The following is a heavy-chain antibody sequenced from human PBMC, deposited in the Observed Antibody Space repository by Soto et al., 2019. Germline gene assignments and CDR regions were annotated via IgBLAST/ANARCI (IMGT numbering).Heavy chain of an antibody. CDR3: ARYRDVTSTRPRGACDI. D-gene: IGHD6-6*01. J-gene: IGHJ3*02. CDR2: IVPLFGTT. CDR1: GGTFSSYT. Sequence: QVQLVQSGAEVKKPGSSVKVSCKASGGTFSSYTFSWVRQAPGQGLEWMGGIVPLFGTTNDAKIFQGRVTISADESTSTVYMELSSLRSEDSAMYYCARYRDVTSTRPRGACDIWGQGTVITVSS. V-gene: IGHV1-69*01.